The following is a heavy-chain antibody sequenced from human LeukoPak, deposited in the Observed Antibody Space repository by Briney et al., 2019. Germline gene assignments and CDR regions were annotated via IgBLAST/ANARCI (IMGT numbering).Heavy chain of an antibody. V-gene: IGHV3-23*01. Sequence: PGGSLRLSCAASGFTFSSYAMSWVRQAPGKGLEWVSAISGSGGSTYYADSVKGRFTISRDNSKNTLYLQMNSLRAEDTAVYYCAKDSAYYYGSGSSVNWFDPWGQGTLVTVSS. CDR1: GFTFSSYA. CDR2: ISGSGGST. CDR3: AKDSAYYYGSGSSVNWFDP. J-gene: IGHJ5*02. D-gene: IGHD3-10*01.